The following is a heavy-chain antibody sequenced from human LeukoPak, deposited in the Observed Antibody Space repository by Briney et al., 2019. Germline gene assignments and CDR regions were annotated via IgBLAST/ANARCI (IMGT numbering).Heavy chain of an antibody. Sequence: PSETLSLTCTVSGGSISSSSYYWGWIRQPPGKGLEWIGSIYYSGSTYYNPSLKSRVTISVDTSKNQFSLKLSSVTAADTAVYYCASDPGYYYYMDVWGKGTTVTVSS. J-gene: IGHJ6*03. CDR2: IYYSGST. V-gene: IGHV4-39*01. CDR1: GGSISSSSYY. CDR3: ASDPGYYYYMDV.